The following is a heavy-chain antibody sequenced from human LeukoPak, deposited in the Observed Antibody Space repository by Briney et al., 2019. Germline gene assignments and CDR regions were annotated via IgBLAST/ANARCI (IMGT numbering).Heavy chain of an antibody. D-gene: IGHD3-3*01. CDR2: INPSGGST. CDR1: GYTFTCYY. Sequence: ASVKVSFKASGYTFTCYYMHWVRQAPGQGLEWVGIINPSGGSTNYAQKFQGRVTMTRDMSTSTVYMELSSMRSEDTAVYYCAREGPGAGYYEFWSGYYKGTYYYYMDVWGKGTTVTVSS. J-gene: IGHJ6*03. CDR3: AREGPGAGYYEFWSGYYKGTYYYYMDV. V-gene: IGHV1-46*01.